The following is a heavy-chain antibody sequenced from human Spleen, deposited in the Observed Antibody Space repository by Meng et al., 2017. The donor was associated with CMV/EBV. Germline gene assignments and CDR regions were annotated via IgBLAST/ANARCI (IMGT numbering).Heavy chain of an antibody. J-gene: IGHJ4*02. CDR3: ARSAYDSSGYHFYFFDY. CDR1: GFTFSSYA. D-gene: IGHD3-22*01. Sequence: GESLKISCAASGFTFSSYAMSWVRQAPGKGLEWVSYISSTGSSIYYVDSVKGRFTISRDNAKNSLYLQMNSLRAEDTAVYYCARSAYDSSGYHFYFFDYWGQGTLVTVSS. CDR2: ISSTGSSI. V-gene: IGHV3-48*04.